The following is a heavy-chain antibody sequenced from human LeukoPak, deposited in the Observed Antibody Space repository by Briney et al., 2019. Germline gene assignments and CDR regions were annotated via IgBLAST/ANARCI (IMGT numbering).Heavy chain of an antibody. CDR2: LSVSVTTT. CDR3: AKVVVITRIFAGLDP. V-gene: IGHV3-23*01. CDR1: GFTFTSYA. D-gene: IGHD2-21*01. J-gene: IGHJ5*02. Sequence: GGSLRLSCAASGFTFTSYAMNWVRQAPGKGLEWVSGLSVSVTTTYYADSVRGRFTISRDNSKNTLYLQLNSLRAEDTAVYYCAKVVVITRIFAGLDPWGQGTLVTVSS.